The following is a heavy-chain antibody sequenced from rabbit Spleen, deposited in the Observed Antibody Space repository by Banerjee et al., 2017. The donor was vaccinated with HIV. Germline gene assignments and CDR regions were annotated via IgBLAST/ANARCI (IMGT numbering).Heavy chain of an antibody. CDR2: IDAGSSGTT. Sequence: QSLEESGGDLVKPGGSLTLTCTASGFTLSSYWMSWVRQTPGKGLEWIACIDAGSSGTTYYASWAKGRFTISKTSSTTVTLQMTSLTAADTATYFCARDLVGVIGWNFYLWGQGTLVTVS. D-gene: IGHD1-1*01. J-gene: IGHJ4*01. V-gene: IGHV1S40*01. CDR3: ARDLVGVIGWNFYL. CDR1: GFTLSSYW.